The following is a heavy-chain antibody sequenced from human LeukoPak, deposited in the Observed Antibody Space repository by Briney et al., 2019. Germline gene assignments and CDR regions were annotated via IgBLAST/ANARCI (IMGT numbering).Heavy chain of an antibody. CDR2: ISSGSGTI. CDR3: ARASGSSRFDP. D-gene: IGHD6-6*01. V-gene: IGHV3-48*01. CDR1: RVTFSSYA. Sequence: GGSLRLSCAASRVTFSSYAMTCVTFSSYAMTCVRQAPGKGLEWVSYISSGSGTIYYADSVKGRFTISRDNAKNSLYLQMDSLRAEDTAVYYCARASGSSRFDPWGQGTLVTVSS. J-gene: IGHJ5*02.